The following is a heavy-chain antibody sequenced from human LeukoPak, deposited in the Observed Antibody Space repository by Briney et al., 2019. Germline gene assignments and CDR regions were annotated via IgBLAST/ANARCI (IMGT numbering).Heavy chain of an antibody. Sequence: GGSLRLPCAASGFTFSSYWMSWVRQAPGKGLEWVANIKPDGSEKYYVDSVKGRFTISRDNAKSSLYLQMNSLRAEDTGVYFCARMSGYCDYWGQGTLVTVSS. J-gene: IGHJ4*02. CDR3: ARMSGYCDY. V-gene: IGHV3-7*01. D-gene: IGHD3-3*01. CDR1: GFTFSSYW. CDR2: IKPDGSEK.